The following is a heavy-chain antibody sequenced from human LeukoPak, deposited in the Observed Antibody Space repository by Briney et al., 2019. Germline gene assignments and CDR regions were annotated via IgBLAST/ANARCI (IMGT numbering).Heavy chain of an antibody. J-gene: IGHJ5*02. V-gene: IGHV1-8*03. CDR1: GYTFTSYD. D-gene: IGHD6-13*01. CDR2: MNPNSGNT. CDR3: ARDLYSSSWYARFDP. Sequence: ASVKVSCKASGYTFTSYDINWVRQATGQGLECMGRMNPNSGNTGYAQKFQGRVTITRNTSISTAYMELSSLRSEDTAVYYCARDLYSSSWYARFDPWGQGTLVTVSS.